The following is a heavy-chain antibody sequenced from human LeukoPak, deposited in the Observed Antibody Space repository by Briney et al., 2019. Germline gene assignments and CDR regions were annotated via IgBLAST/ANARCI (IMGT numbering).Heavy chain of an antibody. Sequence: GGSLRLSCAASGITFSNFAMYAMSWVRQAPGKGLEWISAISGSGDRTYYADSVKGRFTISRDNSKNSLYLQMNSLRAEDTAVYYCARDRTHYDILTGYHGTPDYWGQGTLVTVSS. J-gene: IGHJ4*02. CDR1: GITFSNFAMYA. CDR3: ARDRTHYDILTGYHGTPDY. D-gene: IGHD3-9*01. V-gene: IGHV3-23*01. CDR2: ISGSGDRT.